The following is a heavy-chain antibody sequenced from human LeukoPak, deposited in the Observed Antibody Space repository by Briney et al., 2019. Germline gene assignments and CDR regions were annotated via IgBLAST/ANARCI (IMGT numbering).Heavy chain of an antibody. D-gene: IGHD3-10*01. CDR3: ASYGSGSYSFDY. V-gene: IGHV3-21*06. Sequence: TGGSLRLSCAASQFTFSGYTMNWVRQAPGKGLEWVSSISSSGSYTNYADSVKGRFTISRDNAKNSLYLQMNSLRAEDTAVYYCASYGSGSYSFDYWGQGTLVTVSS. J-gene: IGHJ4*02. CDR2: ISSSGSYT. CDR1: QFTFSGYT.